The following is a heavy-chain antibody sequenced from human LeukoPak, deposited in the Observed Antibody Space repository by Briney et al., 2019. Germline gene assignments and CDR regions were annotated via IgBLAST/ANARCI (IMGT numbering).Heavy chain of an antibody. V-gene: IGHV3-48*01. D-gene: IGHD3-22*01. CDR3: ARDPSTAYYYDSVFLGY. CDR2: ISSSSSTI. Sequence: GGSLRLSCAASGFTFSSYSVNWVRQAPGKGLEWVSYISSSSSTIYYADSVKGRFTISRDNAKNSLYLQMNSLRAEDTAVYYCARDPSTAYYYDSVFLGYWGQGTLVTVSS. J-gene: IGHJ4*02. CDR1: GFTFSSYS.